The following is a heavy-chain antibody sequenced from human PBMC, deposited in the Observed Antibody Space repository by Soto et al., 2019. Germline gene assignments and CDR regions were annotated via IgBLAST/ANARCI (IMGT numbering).Heavy chain of an antibody. V-gene: IGHV5-51*01. CDR2: IYPGDSDT. CDR3: ARHEGSGSGSARSLRYYYYMDV. J-gene: IGHJ6*03. CDR1: GYSFTSYW. D-gene: IGHD3-10*01. Sequence: GESLKISCKGSGYSFTSYWIGWVRQMPGKGLEWMGIIYPGDSDTRYSPSFQGPFTNSAAKSFSTAYLQWSSLKAPDTAMYYCARHEGSGSGSARSLRYYYYMDVWGKGTTVTVSS.